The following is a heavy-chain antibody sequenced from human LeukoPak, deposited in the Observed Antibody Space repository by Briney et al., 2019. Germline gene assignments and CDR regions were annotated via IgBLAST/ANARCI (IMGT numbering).Heavy chain of an antibody. V-gene: IGHV4-30-2*01. CDR1: GGSISSGGYY. CDR2: IYHSGST. Sequence: PSQTLSLTCTVSGGSISSGGYYWSWIRQPPGKGLEWIGYIYHSGSTYYNPSLKSRVTISVDRSKNQFSLKLSSVTAADTAVYYCARAVVYCSGGRCYSPYFDYWGQGTLVTVSS. CDR3: ARAVVYCSGGRCYSPYFDY. J-gene: IGHJ4*02. D-gene: IGHD2-15*01.